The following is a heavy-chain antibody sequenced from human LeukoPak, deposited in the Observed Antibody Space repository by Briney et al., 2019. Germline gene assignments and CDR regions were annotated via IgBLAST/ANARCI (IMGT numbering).Heavy chain of an antibody. J-gene: IGHJ2*01. Sequence: GGSLRLSCAASGFTVSNMYMSWVRQAPGKGLEWVSVIYSGGSTHYADSVKGRFTISRDNSKKTLYIQMNSLRAEDTAVYYCARDMTTVRYWYFDLWGRGTLVTVSS. D-gene: IGHD4-17*01. CDR1: GFTVSNMY. CDR3: ARDMTTVRYWYFDL. V-gene: IGHV3-66*01. CDR2: IYSGGST.